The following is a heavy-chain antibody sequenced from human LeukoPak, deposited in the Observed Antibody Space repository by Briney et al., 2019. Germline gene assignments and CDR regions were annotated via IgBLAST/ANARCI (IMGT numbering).Heavy chain of an antibody. Sequence: SETLSPTCTVSGGSISSYYWSWIRQPPGKGLEWIGYIYYSGSTNYNPSLKSRVTISVGTSKNQFSLKLSSVTAADTAVYYCARSRYYYDSSGQFDPWGQGTLVTVSS. J-gene: IGHJ5*02. CDR2: IYYSGST. CDR1: GGSISSYY. CDR3: ARSRYYYDSSGQFDP. D-gene: IGHD3-22*01. V-gene: IGHV4-59*01.